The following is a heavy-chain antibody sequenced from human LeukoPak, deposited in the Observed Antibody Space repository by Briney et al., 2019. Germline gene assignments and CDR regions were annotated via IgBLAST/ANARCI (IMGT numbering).Heavy chain of an antibody. D-gene: IGHD6-19*01. Sequence: SETLSLTCAVYGGSFSGYYWSWIRQPPGKGLEWIGEINHSGSTNYNPSLKSRVTISVDTSKNQFSLKLSPVTAADTAVYYCARTQWLVSGFDYWGQGTLVTVSS. V-gene: IGHV4-34*01. J-gene: IGHJ4*02. CDR3: ARTQWLVSGFDY. CDR2: INHSGST. CDR1: GGSFSGYY.